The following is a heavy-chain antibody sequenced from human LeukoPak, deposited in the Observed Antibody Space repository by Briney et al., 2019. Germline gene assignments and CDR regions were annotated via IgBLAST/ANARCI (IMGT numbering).Heavy chain of an antibody. CDR3: AKDLGSSGWYVDY. V-gene: IGHV3-23*01. CDR1: GFTCSSYA. D-gene: IGHD6-19*01. J-gene: IGHJ4*02. Sequence: GGSLRLSCAASGFTCSSYAMSWVRQAPGKGLEWVSVISGRGGGTYYADPVKGRFTISRDNSKNTLSLQMNSLRAEDTAVYYCAKDLGSSGWYVDYWGQGTLVTVSS. CDR2: ISGRGGGT.